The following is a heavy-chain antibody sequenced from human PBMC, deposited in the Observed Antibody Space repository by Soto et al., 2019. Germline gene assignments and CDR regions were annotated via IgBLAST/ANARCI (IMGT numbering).Heavy chain of an antibody. J-gene: IGHJ4*02. CDR3: ARAQRDYYDSSGLDY. V-gene: IGHV4-30-4*01. Sequence: SETLSLTCTVSGGSISSGDYYWSWIRQPPGKGLEWIGYVYYSGSTYYNPSLKSRVTISVDTSKNQFSLELSSVTAADAAVYYCARAQRDYYDSSGLDYWGQGTLVTVSS. CDR2: VYYSGST. CDR1: GGSISSGDYY. D-gene: IGHD3-22*01.